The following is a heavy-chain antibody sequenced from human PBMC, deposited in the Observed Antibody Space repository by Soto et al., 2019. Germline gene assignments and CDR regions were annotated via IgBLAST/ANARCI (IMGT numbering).Heavy chain of an antibody. J-gene: IGHJ1*01. CDR1: GFIVNSNY. CDR3: ARDDAATVF. CDR2: IFSGGDT. D-gene: IGHD6-25*01. Sequence: TGGSLRLSCTVSGFIVNSNYMSWVRQAPGKGLEWVSVIFSGGDTYYAESVKGRFTISRDTSKNTIYLQMNSLRPEDTAVYYCARDDAATVFWGQGTRVTVSS. V-gene: IGHV3-53*01.